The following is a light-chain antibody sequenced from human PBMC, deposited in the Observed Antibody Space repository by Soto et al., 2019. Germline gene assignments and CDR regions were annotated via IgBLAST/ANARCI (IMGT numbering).Light chain of an antibody. CDR2: GAS. J-gene: IGKJ1*01. Sequence: EIVMTQSPATLSVSPGGRATLSCRASQSISDTLAWYQQKPGQAPRLLIYGASTRAPGFPARFSGSGSGTDFTLTISSLKYEDFAVYYCQQYNNWTWTFGQGTKVDIK. V-gene: IGKV3-15*01. CDR1: QSISDT. CDR3: QQYNNWTWT.